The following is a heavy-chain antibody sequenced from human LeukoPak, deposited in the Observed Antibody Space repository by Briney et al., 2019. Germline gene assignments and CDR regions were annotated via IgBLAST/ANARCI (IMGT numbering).Heavy chain of an antibody. CDR2: IRSKAYGGTT. J-gene: IGHJ4*02. V-gene: IGHV3-49*04. CDR3: TRGPGYCSGGSCYFGVTYFDY. Sequence: PGGSLRLSCTASGFTFGDYAMSWVRQAPGKGLEWVGFIRSKAYGGTTEYAASVKGRFTISRDDSKSIAYLQMNSLKTEDTAVYYCTRGPGYCSGGSCYFGVTYFDYWGQGTLVTVSS. CDR1: GFTFGDYA. D-gene: IGHD2-15*01.